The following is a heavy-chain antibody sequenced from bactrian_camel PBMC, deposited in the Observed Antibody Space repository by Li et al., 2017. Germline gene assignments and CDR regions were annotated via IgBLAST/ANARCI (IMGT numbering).Heavy chain of an antibody. CDR3: AAARFWGDGCLRREYNF. J-gene: IGHJ4*01. Sequence: HVQLVESGGGLVQPGGSLRLSCTASGFTFSGVWMSWVRQAPGKGLEWVSRLDHDGSDTHYGERVKGRFTIARDNARNTLYLQMNILQPEDTAMYYCAAARFWGDGCLRREYNFWGQGTQVTVS. V-gene: IGHV3S6*01. D-gene: IGHD5*01. CDR2: LDHDGSDT. CDR1: GFTFSGVW.